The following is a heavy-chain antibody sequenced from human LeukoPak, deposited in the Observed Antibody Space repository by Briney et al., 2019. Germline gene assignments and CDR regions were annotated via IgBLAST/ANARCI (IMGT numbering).Heavy chain of an antibody. CDR1: GFIFSSYS. J-gene: IGHJ4*02. CDR2: ISSSSSYI. D-gene: IGHD6-13*01. Sequence: GGSLRLPCAASGFIFSSYSMNWVRQAPGKGLEWVSSISSSSSYIYYADSVKGRFTISRDNAKNSLYLQMNSLRAEDTALYHCARGAYSSSWYAWGVYDYWGQGTLVTVSS. CDR3: ARGAYSSSWYAWGVYDY. V-gene: IGHV3-21*04.